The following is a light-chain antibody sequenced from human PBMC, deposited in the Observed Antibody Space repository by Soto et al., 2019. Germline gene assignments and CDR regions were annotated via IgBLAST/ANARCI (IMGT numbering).Light chain of an antibody. CDR2: DNN. V-gene: IGLV1-51*01. CDR3: ATWDSSLSAVV. J-gene: IGLJ3*02. CDR1: SPNIGENY. Sequence: QSVLTQPPSVSAAPGQTVTISCSGSSPNIGENYVSWYQQLPGTAPKLLIYDNNERTSGIPDRFSGSQSGTSATLDITGLQTGDEAHYYCATWDSSLSAVVFGGGTKVTVL.